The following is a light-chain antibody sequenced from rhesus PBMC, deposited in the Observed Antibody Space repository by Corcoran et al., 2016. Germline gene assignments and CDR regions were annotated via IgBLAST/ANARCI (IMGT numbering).Light chain of an antibody. CDR1: QSLFYSSNNKNY. V-gene: IGKV4-1*01. Sequence: DIVMTQSPDSLAVSLEERVTINCKSSQSLFYSSNNKNYLAWYQQKPGQAPKVLIYWASNRKYGVPNRCRSIGSGTEFNLHISGLQAEDVAVYSCQQYNSTPLTFGGGTKVEIK. J-gene: IGKJ4*01. CDR3: QQYNSTPLT. CDR2: WAS.